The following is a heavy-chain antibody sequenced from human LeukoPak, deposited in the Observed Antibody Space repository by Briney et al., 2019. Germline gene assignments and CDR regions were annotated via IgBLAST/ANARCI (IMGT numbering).Heavy chain of an antibody. CDR3: TKDAGPVHDWLDP. D-gene: IGHD1-1*01. V-gene: IGHV3-23*01. CDR2: INDNSRNT. J-gene: IGHJ5*02. CDR1: GFSFIRYG. Sequence: GGSLRHSCAASGFSFIRYGVAWFRQIPGRGLEWVSTINDNSRNTHYADSVKARFTISIDNSKNTLYLQMHSLRVEDTALYYCTKDAGPVHDWLDPSGARPRVTVSS.